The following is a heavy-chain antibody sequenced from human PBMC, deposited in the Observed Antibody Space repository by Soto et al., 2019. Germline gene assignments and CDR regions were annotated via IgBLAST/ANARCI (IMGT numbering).Heavy chain of an antibody. CDR3: AARPLLPGAP. V-gene: IGHV3-53*01. D-gene: IGHD2-15*01. CDR1: GFTFSSND. Sequence: EVQLVESGGGLIQPGGSLRLSCAASGFTFSSNDMNWVRQAPGKGLEWVSLIYSGGSTYYADSVKGRFTISRHNSRHTLYLHRSSLRAEVTVVYYCAARPLLPGAPWGQGTMVTVSS. CDR2: IYSGGST. J-gene: IGHJ3*01.